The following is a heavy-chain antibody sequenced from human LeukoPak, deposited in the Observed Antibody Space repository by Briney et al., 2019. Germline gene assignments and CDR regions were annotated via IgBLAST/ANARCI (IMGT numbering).Heavy chain of an antibody. CDR1: GGTFNSYG. J-gene: IGHJ4*02. V-gene: IGHV1-69*05. CDR3: ARGGLGDRSGFSFFDY. CDR2: VIAIFGRI. D-gene: IGHD3-22*01. Sequence: GASVKVSCKAPGGTFNSYGISWVRQAPGQGLEWMGGVIAIFGRIKYGQKFQGRATITTDESTSTAYMELSSLTSEDTGVYYCARGGLGDRSGFSFFDYWGQGTLVTVSS.